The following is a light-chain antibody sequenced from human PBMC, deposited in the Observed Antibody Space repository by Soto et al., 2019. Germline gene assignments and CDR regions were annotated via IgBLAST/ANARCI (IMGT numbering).Light chain of an antibody. CDR2: WAS. CDR1: QSVLYSSNNKNY. Sequence: DIVMTQSPDSLAVSLGERATINCKSSQSVLYSSNNKNYLAWYQQTTGQPPKLLIYWASTRESGVPDRFSGSGSGTDFTLTISSLQAEDVAVYCCQQYYSTPRTFGQGTKVDIK. J-gene: IGKJ1*01. V-gene: IGKV4-1*01. CDR3: QQYYSTPRT.